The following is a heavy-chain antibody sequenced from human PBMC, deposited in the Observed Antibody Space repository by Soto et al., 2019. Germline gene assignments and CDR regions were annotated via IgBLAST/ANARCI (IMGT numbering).Heavy chain of an antibody. CDR1: GGSISSSSYY. CDR3: ARLRRGFDY. Sequence: SETLSLTCTVSGGSISSSSYYWGWIRQPPGKGLEWIGSIYYSGSTYYNPSLKSRVTISVDTSKNQFSLKLSSVTAADTAVYYCARLRRGFDYWGQGTLVTVSS. CDR2: IYYSGST. D-gene: IGHD3-10*01. V-gene: IGHV4-39*01. J-gene: IGHJ4*02.